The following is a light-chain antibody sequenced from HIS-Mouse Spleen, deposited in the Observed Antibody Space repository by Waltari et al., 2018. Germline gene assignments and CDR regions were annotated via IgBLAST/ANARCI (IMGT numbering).Light chain of an antibody. J-gene: IGLJ2*01. CDR3: QSADSSGTYVV. V-gene: IGLV3-25*03. Sequence: SYELTQPPSVSVSPGPTARITCSGDALPKQYAYWYQQKPGQAPVLVIYKDSARPSGIPERFSGSSSGTTVTLTISGVQAEDEADYYCQSADSSGTYVVFGGGTKLTVL. CDR1: ALPKQY. CDR2: KDS.